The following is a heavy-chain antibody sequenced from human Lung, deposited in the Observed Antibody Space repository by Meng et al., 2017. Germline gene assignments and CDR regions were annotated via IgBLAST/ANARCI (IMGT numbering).Heavy chain of an antibody. J-gene: IGHJ4*02. V-gene: IGHV4-34*01. D-gene: IGHD4-11*01. CDR3: ARGPTTMAHDFDY. CDR1: GWSFSDYY. CDR2: INHSGST. Sequence: QGQLPPVAAGLLKPSRTRSSTCVVPGWSFSDYYWSWIRQPPGKGLEWIGEINHSGSTNYNPSLESRATISVDTSQNNLSLKLSSVTAADSAVYYCARGPTTMAHDFDYWGQGTLVTVSS.